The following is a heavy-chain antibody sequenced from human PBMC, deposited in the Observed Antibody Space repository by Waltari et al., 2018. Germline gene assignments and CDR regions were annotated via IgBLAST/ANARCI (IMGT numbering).Heavy chain of an antibody. Sequence: QLQMQESGPSLVRPSETLSLTCAVSGGSITPITYFWGWIRQPPGKGLEWIASFSYNGNTYYNPSLKSRVTISGDTSKNQFSLLLTSVTAADTAVYYCARGLGAIYWGHGTLVTVSS. J-gene: IGHJ4*03. CDR1: GGSITPITYF. CDR2: FSYNGNT. CDR3: ARGLGAIY. V-gene: IGHV4-39*07. D-gene: IGHD2-21*01.